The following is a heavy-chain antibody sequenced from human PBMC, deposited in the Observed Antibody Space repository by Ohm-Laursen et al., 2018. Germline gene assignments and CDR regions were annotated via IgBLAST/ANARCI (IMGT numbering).Heavy chain of an antibody. D-gene: IGHD2-15*01. CDR3: ARAVGCSGGTCYFDY. Sequence: SLRLSCAASGFTFSSYAMSWVRQAPGKGLEWVSAISGSGGSTYYADSVKGRFTISRDNSKNTLYLQMNSLRAEDTAVYYCARAVGCSGGTCYFDYWGQGTLVTVSS. J-gene: IGHJ4*02. CDR2: ISGSGGST. CDR1: GFTFSSYA. V-gene: IGHV3-23*01.